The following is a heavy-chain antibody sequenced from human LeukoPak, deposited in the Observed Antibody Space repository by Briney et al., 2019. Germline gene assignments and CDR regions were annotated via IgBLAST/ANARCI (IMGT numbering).Heavy chain of an antibody. D-gene: IGHD3-22*01. J-gene: IGHJ4*02. Sequence: ETPSLTCTVSGGSISSGGYYWSWVRQAPGKGLEWVSAISGSGGSTYYADSVKGRFTISRDNSKNTLYLQMNSLRAEDTAVYYCAKGGKHDSSGYYLDYWGQGTLVTVSS. CDR1: GGSISSGGYY. V-gene: IGHV3-23*01. CDR3: AKGGKHDSSGYYLDY. CDR2: ISGSGGST.